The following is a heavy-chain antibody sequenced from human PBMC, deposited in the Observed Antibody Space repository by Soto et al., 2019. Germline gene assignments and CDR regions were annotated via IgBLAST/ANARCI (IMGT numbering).Heavy chain of an antibody. CDR2: IYYSGST. D-gene: IGHD3-10*01. J-gene: IGHJ5*02. Sequence: SETLSLTCTVSGGSISSGGYYWGWIRHHPGKGLEWIGYIYYSGSTYYNPSLKSRVTISVDTSKNQFSLKLSSVTAADTAVYYCARGVVKRSRGVIWTKGWFDPWGQGTLVTVSS. CDR3: ARGVVKRSRGVIWTKGWFDP. V-gene: IGHV4-31*03. CDR1: GGSISSGGYY.